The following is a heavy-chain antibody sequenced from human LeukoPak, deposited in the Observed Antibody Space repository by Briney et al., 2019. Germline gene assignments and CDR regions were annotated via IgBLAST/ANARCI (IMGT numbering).Heavy chain of an antibody. D-gene: IGHD6-19*01. J-gene: IGHJ3*02. CDR2: IYSGGST. CDR3: AKSSGWQYSDAFDI. CDR1: GFTVSSNY. Sequence: PGGSLRHSCAASGFTVSSNYMSWVRQAPGKGLEWVSVIYSGGSTYYADSVKGRFTISRDNSKNTLYLQMNSLRAEDTAVYYCAKSSGWQYSDAFDIWGQGTMVTVSS. V-gene: IGHV3-53*01.